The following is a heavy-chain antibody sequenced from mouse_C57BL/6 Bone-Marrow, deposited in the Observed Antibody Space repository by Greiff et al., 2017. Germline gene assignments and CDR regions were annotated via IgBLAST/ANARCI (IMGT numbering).Heavy chain of an antibody. CDR2: IYPGDGDT. V-gene: IGHV1-80*01. CDR3: ARDSPWYFDV. Sequence: VQLQQSGAELVKPGASVKISCKASGYAFSSNWMNWVKQRPGKGLEWIGQIYPGDGDTNYNGKFKGKATLTADKSSSTAYMQLSSLTSEDSAVYFCARDSPWYFDVWGTGTTVTVSS. CDR1: GYAFSSNW. J-gene: IGHJ1*03.